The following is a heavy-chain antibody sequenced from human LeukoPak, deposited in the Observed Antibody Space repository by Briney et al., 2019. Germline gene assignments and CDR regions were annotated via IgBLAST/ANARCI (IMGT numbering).Heavy chain of an antibody. Sequence: GGSLRLSCAASGFTFSSYSMNWVRQAPGKGLEWVSSISSSSSYIYYADSVKGRFTISRDNAKNSLYLQMNSLRAEDTAVYCCARTYYDILTGYLYYYYYMDVWGKGTTVTISS. D-gene: IGHD3-9*01. CDR1: GFTFSSYS. CDR3: ARTYYDILTGYLYYYYYMDV. CDR2: ISSSSSYI. J-gene: IGHJ6*03. V-gene: IGHV3-21*01.